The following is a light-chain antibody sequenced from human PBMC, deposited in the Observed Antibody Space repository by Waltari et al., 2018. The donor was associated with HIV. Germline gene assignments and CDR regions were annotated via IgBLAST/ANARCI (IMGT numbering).Light chain of an antibody. CDR2: KDN. Sequence: SYDLTQPPSVSVSPGQTARIACSGAELPKHYSYWYQQRPGQAPVLLIYKDNERPSGVPERFSGSRSGTTVTLTITGVQADDVADYWCQSADSSGAWVFGGGTKLTVL. J-gene: IGLJ3*02. V-gene: IGLV3-25*03. CDR3: QSADSSGAWV. CDR1: ELPKHY.